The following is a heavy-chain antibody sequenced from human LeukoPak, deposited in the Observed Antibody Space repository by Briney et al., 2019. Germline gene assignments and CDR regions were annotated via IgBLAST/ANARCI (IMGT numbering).Heavy chain of an antibody. V-gene: IGHV1-24*01. CDR3: ARDLSLPYYYYGMDV. Sequence: ASVKVSCKVSGYTLTELSMHWVRQAPGKGLEWMGGFDPEDGETIYAQKFQGRVTMTRDTSISTAYMELSRLRSDDTAVYYCARDLSLPYYYYGMDVWGQGTTVTVSS. J-gene: IGHJ6*02. CDR2: FDPEDGET. CDR1: GYTLTELS.